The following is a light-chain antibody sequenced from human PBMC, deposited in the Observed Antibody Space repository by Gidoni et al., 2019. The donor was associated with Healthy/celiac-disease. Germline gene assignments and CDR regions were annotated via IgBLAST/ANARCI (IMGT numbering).Light chain of an antibody. CDR2: WAS. CDR1: HVVTSH. CDR3: QQYNNWPPIT. Sequence: EIVMTQSQAPLSGSPGERATLSCRASHVVTSHLAWYQQKPVQAPRLLIYWASTMATGIPARFSGSGFWTEFTLIISSLLSDDFAVYYCQQYNNWPPITFGQGTKVEIK. J-gene: IGKJ1*01. V-gene: IGKV3-15*01.